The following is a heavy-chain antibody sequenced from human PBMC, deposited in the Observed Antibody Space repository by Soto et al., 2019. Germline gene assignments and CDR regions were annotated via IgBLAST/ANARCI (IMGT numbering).Heavy chain of an antibody. J-gene: IGHJ4*02. V-gene: IGHV3-53*01. D-gene: IGHD5-18*01. CDR1: GFLVNSAY. CDR3: ARSGYSFAWGY. Sequence: EVQLVESGGGLIPPGGSLRISCAASGFLVNSAYMTWVRQAPGKGLEWLSMINSDGTTLYAESVKGRFTISKDNSKNRLDLQMNSLRAEDTAMYYCARSGYSFAWGYWGQGTLVTVTS. CDR2: INSDGTT.